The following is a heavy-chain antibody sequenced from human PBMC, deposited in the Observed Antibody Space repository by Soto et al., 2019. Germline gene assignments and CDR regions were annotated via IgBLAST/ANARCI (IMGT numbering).Heavy chain of an antibody. J-gene: IGHJ6*02. D-gene: IGHD6-19*01. CDR3: SRDRIAVADNGMDF. Sequence: QVQLVQSRGCLVKPGGSLRLSCTASGFSFSDYYMNWIRQPPGKGLEWVSDISSTESTRFYADSVEGRFTISRDKAKNSLYLQMNNLSDDDKAVYYCSRDRIAVADNGMDFRGQGTMVTVSS. V-gene: IGHV3-11*01. CDR1: GFSFSDYY. CDR2: ISSTESTR.